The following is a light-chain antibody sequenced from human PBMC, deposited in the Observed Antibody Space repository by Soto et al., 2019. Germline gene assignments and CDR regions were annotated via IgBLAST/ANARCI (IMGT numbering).Light chain of an antibody. V-gene: IGKV1-6*01. CDR2: ASS. CDR1: QGIRHD. CDR3: LQAYSYPFT. Sequence: AIPMTQSPSSLSASVWYRVTITCRASQGIRHDLGWYQQKPGNAPKLLISASSRLQSGAPSRFSGSGSGTALTLTISSRQTEDFANYDCLQAYSYPFTFGPGTKVDIK. J-gene: IGKJ3*01.